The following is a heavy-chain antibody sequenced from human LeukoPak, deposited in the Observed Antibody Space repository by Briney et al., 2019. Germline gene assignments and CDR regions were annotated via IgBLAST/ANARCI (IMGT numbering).Heavy chain of an antibody. CDR3: AKGLPSTYPYSGNMDV. CDR2: IYYSGST. D-gene: IGHD2-15*01. V-gene: IGHV4-39*01. Sequence: SETLSLTCTVSGGSISSSSYYWGWIRQPPGKGLEWIGSIYYSGSTYYNPSLKSRVTISVDTSKNQFSLKLSSVTAADTAVYYCAKGLPSTYPYSGNMDVWGKGTTVTISS. J-gene: IGHJ6*03. CDR1: GGSISSSSYY.